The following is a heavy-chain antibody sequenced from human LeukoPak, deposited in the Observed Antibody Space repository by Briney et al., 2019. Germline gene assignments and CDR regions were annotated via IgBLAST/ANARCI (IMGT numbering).Heavy chain of an antibody. V-gene: IGHV3-15*01. CDR1: GFTFGDYA. CDR2: IKSKTDGGTT. CDR3: TALVRGVIAYYYYMDV. J-gene: IGHJ6*03. Sequence: GRSLRLSCTASGFTFGDYAMSWFRQAPGKGLEWVGRIKSKTDGGTTDYAAPVKGRFTISRDDSKNPLYLQMNSLKTEDTAVYYCTALVRGVIAYYYYMDVWGKGTTVTISS. D-gene: IGHD3-10*01.